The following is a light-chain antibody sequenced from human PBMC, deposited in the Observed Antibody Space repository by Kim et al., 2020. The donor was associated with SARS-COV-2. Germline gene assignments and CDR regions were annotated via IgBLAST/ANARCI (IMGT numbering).Light chain of an antibody. V-gene: IGKV1-6*01. CDR1: QGIRND. CDR2: AAS. Sequence: AIQMTQSPSSLSASVGDRVTITCRASQGIRNDLGWYQQKPGRAPKLLIYAASSLQSGVPSRVSGSGSGTDFTLTISSLQPEDFATYFCLPGTFGQGTKVDIK. CDR3: LPGT. J-gene: IGKJ1*01.